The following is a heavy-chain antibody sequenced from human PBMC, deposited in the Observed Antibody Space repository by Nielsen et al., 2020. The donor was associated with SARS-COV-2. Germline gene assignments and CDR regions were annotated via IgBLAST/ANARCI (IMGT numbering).Heavy chain of an antibody. CDR3: AKGEYSYGYLYYFAY. V-gene: IGHV3-23*01. Sequence: GESLKISCAASGFTFSDYAMSWVRQGAGKGLEWVSGISGSGGSTYYADSVKGRLTISRDNSKNSLYLQMNSLRAEDTAVYYCAKGEYSYGYLYYFAYWGQGTLVTVSS. D-gene: IGHD5-18*01. CDR2: ISGSGGST. J-gene: IGHJ4*02. CDR1: GFTFSDYA.